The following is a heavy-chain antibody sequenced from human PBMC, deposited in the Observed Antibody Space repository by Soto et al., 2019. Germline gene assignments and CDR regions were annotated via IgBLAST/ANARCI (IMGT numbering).Heavy chain of an antibody. CDR3: VTVNLVGAAYYFDY. CDR1: GGSIRNGDYD. Sequence: QVQLQEWGPGLVKPSQTLSLTCTVSGGSIRNGDYDWGWIRQPPGKALEWIGYVYYSGTTYSHPSLKSRVTISVDTPENEFSLRLSSVTAADTAVYYCVTVNLVGAAYYFDYWGPGPLVTVSS. CDR2: VYYSGTT. V-gene: IGHV4-30-4*01. D-gene: IGHD1-26*01. J-gene: IGHJ4*02.